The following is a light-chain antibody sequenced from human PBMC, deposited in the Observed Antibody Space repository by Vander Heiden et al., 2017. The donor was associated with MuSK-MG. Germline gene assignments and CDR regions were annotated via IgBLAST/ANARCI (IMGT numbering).Light chain of an antibody. V-gene: IGKV1-5*03. Sequence: DLQMTQSPSTLSASVGDRVTITCRASQSISSWLAWYQQKPGKAPKLLIYKASSLESGVPSRFSGSGSGTECTLTISSLQPDDFATYYCQQYNSYSYTFGQGTKVEIK. J-gene: IGKJ2*01. CDR3: QQYNSYSYT. CDR1: QSISSW. CDR2: KAS.